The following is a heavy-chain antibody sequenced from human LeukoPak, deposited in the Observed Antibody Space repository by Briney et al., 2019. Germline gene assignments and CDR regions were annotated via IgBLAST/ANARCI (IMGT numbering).Heavy chain of an antibody. V-gene: IGHV1-69*13. CDR1: GYTFTSYA. J-gene: IGHJ4*02. CDR2: IIPIFGTA. CDR3: ARDDSSGYYLGGFWE. D-gene: IGHD3-22*01. Sequence: GASVKVSCKASGYTFTSYAISWVRQAPGQGLEWMGGIIPIFGTANYAQKFQGRVTITADESTSTAYMELSSLRSEDTAVYYCARDDSSGYYLGGFWEWGQGTLVTVSS.